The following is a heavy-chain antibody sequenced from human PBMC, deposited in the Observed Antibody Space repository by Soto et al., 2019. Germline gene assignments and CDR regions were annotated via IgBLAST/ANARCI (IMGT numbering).Heavy chain of an antibody. D-gene: IGHD3-16*01. CDR3: AGRTSLTRVGIFFGGFSGYNWVDP. CDR1: GGSISNPIYY. Sequence: QLQLQESGPGLVKPSETLSLTCTVSGGSISNPIYYWAWIRQPPGKGLEWIGSIFYSGNTYYNPSLQGRVTLAVDTSQNPFSLKLSSVTGADTAVYYCAGRTSLTRVGIFFGGFSGYNWVDPWGRGTLVTVSS. J-gene: IGHJ5*01. V-gene: IGHV4-39*01. CDR2: IFYSGNT.